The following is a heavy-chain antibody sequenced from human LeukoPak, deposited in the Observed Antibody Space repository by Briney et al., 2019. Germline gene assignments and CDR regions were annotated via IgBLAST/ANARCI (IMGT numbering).Heavy chain of an antibody. V-gene: IGHV1-2*04. D-gene: IGHD3-9*01. CDR3: ARGRESSKLASGFQSFDWLSDSFDL. Sequence: ASLQVSCKASGYSFTDYYIHWVRQAPGQGLEWMGWINPFSGGTKYAQKFQGWVTMTRDTSISTAYMELSRLTSDDTAVYYCARGRESSKLASGFQSFDWLSDSFDLWGQGTIVTVSS. CDR2: INPFSGGT. J-gene: IGHJ3*01. CDR1: GYSFTDYY.